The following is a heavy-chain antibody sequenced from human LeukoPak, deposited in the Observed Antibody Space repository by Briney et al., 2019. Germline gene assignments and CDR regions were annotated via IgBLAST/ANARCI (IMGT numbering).Heavy chain of an antibody. CDR2: ISGSGGST. CDR1: RFTLSSYA. J-gene: IGHJ4*02. D-gene: IGHD2-2*01. CDR3: AKAQDIVVVPGGVFDY. V-gene: IGHV3-23*01. Sequence: GGSLRLSCAASRFTLSSYAMSWVRQAPGKGLEWVSAISGSGGSTYYADSVKGRFTISRDNSKNTLYLQMNSLRAEDTAVYYCAKAQDIVVVPGGVFDYWGQGTLVTVSS.